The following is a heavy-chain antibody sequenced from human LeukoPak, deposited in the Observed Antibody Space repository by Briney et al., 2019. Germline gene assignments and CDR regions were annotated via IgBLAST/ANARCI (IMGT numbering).Heavy chain of an antibody. D-gene: IGHD5-18*01. Sequence: PGGSLRLSCAASGFTFSSYGMHWVRQAPGKGQEWVAFIRYDGSNKYYADSVKGRFTISRDNSKNTLYLQMNSLRAEDTAVYYCAILGGYSYGGRYFDYWGQGTLVTVSS. CDR1: GFTFSSYG. CDR3: AILGGYSYGGRYFDY. V-gene: IGHV3-30*02. CDR2: IRYDGSNK. J-gene: IGHJ4*02.